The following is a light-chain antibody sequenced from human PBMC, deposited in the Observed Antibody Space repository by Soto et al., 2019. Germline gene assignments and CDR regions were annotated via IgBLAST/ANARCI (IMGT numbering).Light chain of an antibody. J-gene: IGKJ4*01. Sequence: EIVLTQSPGTLSLSPGERAPLSCRESQSISSSYLAWYQQKPGQAPRLLISGASSRATGIPDRFSGSGSGTDFTLTITSLQPEDLATYYCQQSFSNPLTFGGGTKVDIK. V-gene: IGKV3-20*01. CDR2: GAS. CDR1: QSISSSY. CDR3: QQSFSNPLT.